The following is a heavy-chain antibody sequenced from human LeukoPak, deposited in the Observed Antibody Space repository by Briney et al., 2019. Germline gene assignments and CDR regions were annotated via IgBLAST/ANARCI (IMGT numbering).Heavy chain of an antibody. J-gene: IGHJ6*02. CDR1: GFTFSSYW. CDR2: INSDGSST. Sequence: GGSLRLSCAASGFTFSSYWMHWVRQAPGKGLVWVSRINSDGSSTSYADSVKGRFTISRDNAKNTLYLQMNSLRAEDTAVYYCASPLDSVVVEYYYGMGVWGQGTTVTVSS. V-gene: IGHV3-74*01. CDR3: ASPLDSVVVEYYYGMGV. D-gene: IGHD3-22*01.